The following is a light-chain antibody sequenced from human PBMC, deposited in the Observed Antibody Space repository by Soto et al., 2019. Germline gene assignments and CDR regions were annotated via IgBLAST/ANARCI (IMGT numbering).Light chain of an antibody. Sequence: QSALTQPASVSGSPGQSITISCTGTSSDVGDYKYVSWYQQHPGKAPKLMIYDVSNRPSGVSNRFSGSKSGNTASLTISGLQAEDEADYYCSSYSSSNTRVIFGGGTKLTVL. CDR1: SSDVGDYKY. V-gene: IGLV2-14*01. CDR3: SSYSSSNTRVI. CDR2: DVS. J-gene: IGLJ2*01.